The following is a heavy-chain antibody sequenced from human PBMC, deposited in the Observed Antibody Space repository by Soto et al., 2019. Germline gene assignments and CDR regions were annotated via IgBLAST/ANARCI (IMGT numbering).Heavy chain of an antibody. V-gene: IGHV4-30-4*01. CDR2: IYYSGST. CDR3: ARAQLLGYYFDY. Sequence: LSLTCTVSGGSIRSGDYYWSWIRQPPGKGLEWIGYIYYSGSTYYNPSLKSRVTISVQTSKNQLSLKLSSVTAADTAVYYCARAQLLGYYFDYWGQGTLVTVYS. J-gene: IGHJ4*02. D-gene: IGHD2-21*01. CDR1: GGSIRSGDYY.